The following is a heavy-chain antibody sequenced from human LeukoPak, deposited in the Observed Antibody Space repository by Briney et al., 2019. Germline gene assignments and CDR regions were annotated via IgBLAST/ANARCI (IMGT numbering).Heavy chain of an antibody. J-gene: IGHJ4*02. CDR1: GFTFSIYA. CDR3: ARDLVGGWDDSSGYYYGYFDY. Sequence: AGSLRLSCAASGFTFSIYAMHWVRQAPGKGLEWVAVISYDGTNKYYADSVKGRFTISRDNSKNTLYLQMNSLRAEDTAVYYCARDLVGGWDDSSGYYYGYFDYWGQGTLVTVSS. D-gene: IGHD3-22*01. CDR2: ISYDGTNK. V-gene: IGHV3-30-3*01.